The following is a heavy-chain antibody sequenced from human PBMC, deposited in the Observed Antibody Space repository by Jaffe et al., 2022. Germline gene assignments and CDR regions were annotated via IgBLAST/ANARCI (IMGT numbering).Heavy chain of an antibody. CDR2: SRDKTNSFST. CDR3: TRGSGQWPYRFDD. V-gene: IGHV3-72*01. J-gene: IGHJ4*02. Sequence: EVQLVESGGGLVQPGGSLRLSCAASGFTFSDHYMDWVRLAPGKGLEWVGRSRDKTNSFSTDYGASVKGRFTISRDDSKKSVYLQMNSLKTEDTAVYYCTRGSGQWPYRFDDWGQGTLVTVSS. D-gene: IGHD3-10*01. CDR1: GFTFSDHY.